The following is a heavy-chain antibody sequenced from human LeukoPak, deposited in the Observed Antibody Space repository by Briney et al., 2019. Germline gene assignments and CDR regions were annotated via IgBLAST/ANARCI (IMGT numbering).Heavy chain of an antibody. CDR3: AKHYDISDDAFDI. D-gene: IGHD3-9*01. J-gene: IGHJ3*02. V-gene: IGHV1-2*02. Sequence: ASVKVSCKASGYTFTGYYMHWVRQAPGQGLEWMGWINPNSGGTNYAQKFQGRVTMTRDMSTSTVYMELSSLRPEDTAVYYCAKHYDISDDAFDIWGQGTMVTVSS. CDR1: GYTFTGYY. CDR2: INPNSGGT.